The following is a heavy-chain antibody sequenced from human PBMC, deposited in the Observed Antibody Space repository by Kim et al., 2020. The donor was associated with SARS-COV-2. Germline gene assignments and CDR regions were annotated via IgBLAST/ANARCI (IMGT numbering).Heavy chain of an antibody. CDR2: INHSGTT. CDR3: ARPRSTGSTLGPFDF. D-gene: IGHD1-1*01. CDR1: GGSIRSYY. Sequence: SETLSLTCTVSGGSIRSYYWSWLRQPPGKGLEWLGYINHSGTTKYNPSLSSRVTISIDMSKNQFSLNLNSVTAADTAVYYCARPRSTGSTLGPFDFWGQG. J-gene: IGHJ3*01. V-gene: IGHV4-59*12.